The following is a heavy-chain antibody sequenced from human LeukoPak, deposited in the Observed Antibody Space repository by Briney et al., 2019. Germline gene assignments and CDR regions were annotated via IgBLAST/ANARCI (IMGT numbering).Heavy chain of an antibody. V-gene: IGHV1-8*01. J-gene: IGHJ4*02. CDR1: GYTFTSYD. Sequence: ASVKVSCKASGYTFTSYDINWVRQATGQGLEWMGWMNPNSGNTGYAQKFQGRVTMTRNTSISTAYMELSSLRSEDTAVYYCARAGDIVLMVYAVDPYYFDYRGQGTLVTVSS. D-gene: IGHD2-8*01. CDR2: MNPNSGNT. CDR3: ARAGDIVLMVYAVDPYYFDY.